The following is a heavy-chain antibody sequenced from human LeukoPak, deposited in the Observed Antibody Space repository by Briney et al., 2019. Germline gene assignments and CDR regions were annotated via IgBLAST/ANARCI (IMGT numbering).Heavy chain of an antibody. Sequence: GGSLRLSCAASGFTFSSYAMHWVRQAPGKGLEWVAVISYDGSNKYYADSVKGRFTISRDNSKNTLYLQMNSLRAEDTAVYYCARDTSGYRSWGQGTLVTVSS. V-gene: IGHV3-30-3*01. D-gene: IGHD3-22*01. J-gene: IGHJ5*02. CDR3: ARDTSGYRS. CDR2: ISYDGSNK. CDR1: GFTFSSYA.